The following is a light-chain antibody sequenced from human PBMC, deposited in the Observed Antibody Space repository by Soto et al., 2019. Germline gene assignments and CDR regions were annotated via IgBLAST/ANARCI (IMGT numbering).Light chain of an antibody. CDR3: QTWGTGIQV. V-gene: IGLV4-69*01. J-gene: IGLJ2*01. CDR1: SGHSSYA. Sequence: QPVLTQSRSASASLGASVKLTCTLSSGHSSYAIAWHQQQPEKGPRYLMKLNSDGSHSKGDGIPDRFSGSSSGAERYLTISSLQSEDEADYYCQTWGTGIQVFGGGTKVTVL. CDR2: LNSDGSH.